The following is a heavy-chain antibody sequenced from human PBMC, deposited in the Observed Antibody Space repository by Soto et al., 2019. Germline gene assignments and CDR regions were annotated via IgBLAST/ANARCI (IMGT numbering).Heavy chain of an antibody. CDR1: GFTFNLYA. V-gene: IGHV3-64D*06. CDR3: VKDRAGGYCSGGRCYPWDAFDV. CDR2: ISGTGGST. Sequence: WGSLRLSCPASGFTFNLYAMHWVRRAPGKGLEYVSAISGTGGSTDYVDSVKGRFTISRDNSKNTVYLQMGSLRPEDTALYYCVKDRAGGYCSGGRCYPWDAFDVWGLGTMVTVS. J-gene: IGHJ3*01. D-gene: IGHD2-15*01.